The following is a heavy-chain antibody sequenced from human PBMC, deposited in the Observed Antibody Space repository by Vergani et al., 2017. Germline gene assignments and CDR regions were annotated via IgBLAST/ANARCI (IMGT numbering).Heavy chain of an antibody. CDR2: ISWNSGSI. Sequence: VQLVESGGGVVQPGGSLRLSCAASGFTFDDYAMHWVRQAPGKGLEWVSGISWNSGSIGYADSVKGRFTISRDNAKNSLYLQMSSLKVEDTGVYYCAREMSNEGFDYWGQGTRVTVS. CDR1: GFTFDDYA. CDR3: AREMSNEGFDY. J-gene: IGHJ4*02. V-gene: IGHV3-9*01. D-gene: IGHD4-11*01.